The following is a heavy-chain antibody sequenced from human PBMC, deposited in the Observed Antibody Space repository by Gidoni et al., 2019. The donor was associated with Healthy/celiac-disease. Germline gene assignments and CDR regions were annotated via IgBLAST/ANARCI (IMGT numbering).Heavy chain of an antibody. V-gene: IGHV3-21*01. CDR2: ISSSSSYI. CDR1: GFPFSSYS. Sequence: EVQLVESGGGLVKPGGSLSLSCAASGFPFSSYSMNWVRQAPGKGLEWVSYISSSSSYIYYADSVKGRFTISRDNAKNSLYLKMNSLRAEDTAVYYCAREGTHYYGSSGYYYAHWGQGTLVTVSS. J-gene: IGHJ4*02. CDR3: AREGTHYYGSSGYYYAH. D-gene: IGHD3-22*01.